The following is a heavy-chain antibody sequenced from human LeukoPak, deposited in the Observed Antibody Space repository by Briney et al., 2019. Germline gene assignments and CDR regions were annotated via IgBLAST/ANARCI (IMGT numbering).Heavy chain of an antibody. V-gene: IGHV4-34*01. D-gene: IGHD4/OR15-4a*01. CDR1: GGSFSSYY. CDR2: INHSGST. Sequence: PSETLSLTCAVYGGSFSSYYWSWIRQPPGKGLEWIGEINHSGSTNYNPSLKSRVTISVDESKNQFSLKLSSVTAADTALYYCAREGARDLDYWGQGTLVTVSS. J-gene: IGHJ4*02. CDR3: AREGARDLDY.